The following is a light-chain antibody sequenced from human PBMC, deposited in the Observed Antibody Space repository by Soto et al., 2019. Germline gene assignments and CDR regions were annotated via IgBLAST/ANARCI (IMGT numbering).Light chain of an antibody. CDR1: QSVKNNY. Sequence: EIVLKQSPYTLSLSPGERATLSCRASQSVKNNYLAWYQQKPGQPPRFLIYDASSRATGIPDRFSGSGSGTGFTLTISRLEPEDFAVYYCQQYGSTPLTFGGGTKVDIK. CDR3: QQYGSTPLT. J-gene: IGKJ4*01. CDR2: DAS. V-gene: IGKV3-20*01.